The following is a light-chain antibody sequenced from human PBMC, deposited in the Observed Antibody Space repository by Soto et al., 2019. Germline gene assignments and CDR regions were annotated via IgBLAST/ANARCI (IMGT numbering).Light chain of an antibody. V-gene: IGLV2-14*01. Sequence: QSVLTQPASVSGSPGQSITISCTGTSSDVGGYNYVSWYQQHPGKAPKLMIYDVSNRPSGVSNRFSGSTSGNTASLTISGLQAEDEADYYCCSYSSSSTLVFGAWTQLTVL. J-gene: IGLJ1*01. CDR1: SSDVGGYNY. CDR3: CSYSSSSTLV. CDR2: DVS.